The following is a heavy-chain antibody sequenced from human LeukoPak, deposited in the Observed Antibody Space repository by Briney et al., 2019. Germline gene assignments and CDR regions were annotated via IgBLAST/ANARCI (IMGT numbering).Heavy chain of an antibody. V-gene: IGHV1-69*13. J-gene: IGHJ6*02. CDR2: IIPIFGTA. CDR1: GGTFSSYA. D-gene: IGHD3-10*01. CDR3: ASPTYGSGSYYSEYYYYYYGMDV. Sequence: SVKVSCKASGGTFSSYAISWVRQAPGQGLEWMGGIIPIFGTANYAQKFQGRVTITADESTSTAYMELSSLRSEDTAVYYCASPTYGSGSYYSEYYYYYYGMDVWGQGTTVTVSS.